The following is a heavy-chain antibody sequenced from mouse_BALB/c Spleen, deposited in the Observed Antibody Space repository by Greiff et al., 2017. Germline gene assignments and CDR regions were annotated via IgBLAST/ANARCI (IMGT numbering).Heavy chain of an antibody. V-gene: IGHV1S56*01. CDR1: GYTFTSYY. CDR3: AYYGYAMDY. CDR2: IYPGNVNT. D-gene: IGHD1-1*02. J-gene: IGHJ4*01. Sequence: VKLQESGPELVKPGASVRISCKASGYTFTSYYIHWVKQRPGQGLEWIGWIYPGNVNTKYNEKFKGKATLTADKSSSTAYMQLSSLTSEDSAVYFCAYYGYAMDYWGQGTSVTVSS.